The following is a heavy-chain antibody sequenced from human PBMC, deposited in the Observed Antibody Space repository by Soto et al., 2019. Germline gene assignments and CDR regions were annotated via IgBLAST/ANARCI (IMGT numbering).Heavy chain of an antibody. D-gene: IGHD3-9*01. CDR1: GFTFSSYS. CDR2: IFTTGTTI. V-gene: IGHV3-48*03. Sequence: EVQLVASGGGLVQPGGSLRLSCVASGFTFSSYSIVWVRQAPGKGLEWVSYIFTTGTTIYYADSVKGRFTVSRDNAKNSRVLLRNSLRAEDTAVYYWARDKDWAFDYWGQGTLVTVSS. J-gene: IGHJ4*02. CDR3: ARDKDWAFDY.